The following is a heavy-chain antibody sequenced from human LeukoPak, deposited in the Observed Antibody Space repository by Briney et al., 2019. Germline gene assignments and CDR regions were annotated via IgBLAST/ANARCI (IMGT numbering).Heavy chain of an antibody. J-gene: IGHJ2*01. CDR1: AGSISTYY. D-gene: IGHD5/OR15-5a*01. V-gene: IGHV4-59*01. Sequence: SETLSLTCTLSAGSISTYYWGWLRQPAGKGPEWIGYISYTGNTNYSPSLKTRVIISVDTSNNQFSLRLNSVTSADTAVYYCARVQKSTRSFWYFVLWGRGTLVAVSS. CDR2: ISYTGNT. CDR3: ARVQKSTRSFWYFVL.